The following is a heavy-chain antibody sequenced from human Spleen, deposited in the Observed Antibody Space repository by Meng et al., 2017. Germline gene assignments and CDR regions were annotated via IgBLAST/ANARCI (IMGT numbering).Heavy chain of an antibody. CDR3: ARDHAEGATRAFDI. J-gene: IGHJ3*02. V-gene: IGHV3-21*04. CDR1: GFTFSSYS. D-gene: IGHD1-26*01. Sequence: GESLKISCAASGFTFSSYSMNWVRQAPGKGLEWVSSISSSSSYIYYADSVKGRFTISRDNAKNSLYLQMNSLRAEDTAVYYCARDHAEGATRAFDIWGQGTMVTVSS. CDR2: ISSSSSYI.